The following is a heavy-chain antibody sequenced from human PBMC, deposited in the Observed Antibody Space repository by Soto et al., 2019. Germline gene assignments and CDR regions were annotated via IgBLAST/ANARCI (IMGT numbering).Heavy chain of an antibody. CDR3: AQNRRAAADGYDLDF. Sequence: SETVSLTCTICGGSINGYYWSWIRQPPGKGLEWIGYVYYTGTTKYNPSLESRVNISADTSKKQFSLRVTSVTAADTAVYYCAQNRRAAADGYDLDFWGQGNLVTI. J-gene: IGHJ4*02. CDR2: VYYTGTT. V-gene: IGHV4-59*01. CDR1: GGSINGYY. D-gene: IGHD6-25*01.